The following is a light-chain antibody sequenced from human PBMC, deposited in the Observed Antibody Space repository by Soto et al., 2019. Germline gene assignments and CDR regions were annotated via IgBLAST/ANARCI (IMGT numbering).Light chain of an antibody. CDR3: QQYEAYPLT. CDR1: QSISSW. Sequence: DIQLTQSPSTLSASVGDRATITCRASQSISSWLAWYQQKPGKAPKLLVYKASSLESGVPSRFSGSVSGTEFTLTISTLQLDDFATYYCQQYEAYPLTFGGGTKVEI. V-gene: IGKV1-5*03. J-gene: IGKJ4*01. CDR2: KAS.